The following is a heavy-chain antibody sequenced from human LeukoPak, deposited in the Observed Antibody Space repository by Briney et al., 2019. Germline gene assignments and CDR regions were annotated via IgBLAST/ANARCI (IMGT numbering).Heavy chain of an antibody. CDR1: GITVSSNY. Sequence: GGSLRLSCAASGITVSSNYMSWVRQAPGKGLEWVANIKQDGSEKYYVDSVKGRFTISRDNAKNSLYLQMNSLRAEDTAVYYCARDQGSWFDYWGQGTLVTVSS. D-gene: IGHD6-13*01. CDR2: IKQDGSEK. V-gene: IGHV3-7*01. J-gene: IGHJ4*02. CDR3: ARDQGSWFDY.